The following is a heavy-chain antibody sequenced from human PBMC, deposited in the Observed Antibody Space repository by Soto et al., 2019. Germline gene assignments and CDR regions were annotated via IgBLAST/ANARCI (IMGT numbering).Heavy chain of an antibody. CDR1: GGSFSGYY. CDR3: ARGSWVVLPYNWGIAAAGTFDY. V-gene: IGHV4-34*01. CDR2: INHSGST. Sequence: PSETLSLTCAVYGGSFSGYYWSWIRQPPGKGLEWIGEINHSGSTNYNPSLKSRVTISVDTSKNQFSLKLSSVTAADTAVYYCARGSWVVLPYNWGIAAAGTFDYWGQGTLVTVSS. D-gene: IGHD6-13*01. J-gene: IGHJ4*02.